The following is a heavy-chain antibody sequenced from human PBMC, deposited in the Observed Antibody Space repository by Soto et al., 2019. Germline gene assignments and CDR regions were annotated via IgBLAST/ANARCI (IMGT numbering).Heavy chain of an antibody. D-gene: IGHD3-9*01. J-gene: IGHJ4*02. CDR1: GFTMKNYA. CDR3: TKDWCLDWLQQDRFDY. V-gene: IGHV3-30*18. CDR2: ISADGNRK. Sequence: QVQLVESGGGVVQPGTSLRLSCAASGFTMKNYAMHWVRQAPGKGLEWVAVISADGNRKEYGDSAKGRFTISRDYSKNTLYLQMNSLRVEDTAVYYCTKDWCLDWLQQDRFDYWGQGTLVSVSS.